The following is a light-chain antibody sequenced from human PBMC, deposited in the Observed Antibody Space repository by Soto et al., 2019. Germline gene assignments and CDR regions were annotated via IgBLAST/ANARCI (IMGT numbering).Light chain of an antibody. CDR1: QNIRSNY. Sequence: EIVLTQSPGTLSLSPGQRATLSCRASQNIRSNYVAWYQQKPDQAPRLLIFGSSSTATGIPDRVSASGSGTDFTLTISRLEPEDFAVYYCQQYGYEPLTFGGGTKVEI. V-gene: IGKV3-20*01. CDR2: GSS. CDR3: QQYGYEPLT. J-gene: IGKJ4*01.